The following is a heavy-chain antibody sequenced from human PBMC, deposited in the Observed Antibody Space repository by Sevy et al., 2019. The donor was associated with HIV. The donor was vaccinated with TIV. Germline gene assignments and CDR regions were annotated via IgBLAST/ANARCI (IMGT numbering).Heavy chain of an antibody. V-gene: IGHV4-59*01. J-gene: IGHJ6*02. Sequence: SETLSLTCTVSGDSISSYYWSWIRQPPGKRLEWIGYIYYSGSTNYNPSLKSRVTISKDTSKNQVSLKLTSVTAADTAVYYCARGRPDYYYGMDVWGQGTTVTVSS. CDR2: IYYSGST. CDR3: ARGRPDYYYGMDV. CDR1: GDSISSYY.